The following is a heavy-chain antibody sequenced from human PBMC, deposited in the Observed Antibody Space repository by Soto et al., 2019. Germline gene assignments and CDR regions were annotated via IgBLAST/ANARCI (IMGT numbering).Heavy chain of an antibody. CDR2: IYWDDDK. Sequence: QITLKESGPTLVKPTQTLTLTCTFSGFSLSTSGVGVGWIRQPPGKALEWLALIYWDDDKRYSPSLKSRLTITKDTSKNQVVLTMTNMDPVDTATDYCAHKVHLYSGYEFHYWGQGTLVTVSS. J-gene: IGHJ4*02. V-gene: IGHV2-5*02. D-gene: IGHD5-12*01. CDR1: GFSLSTSGVG. CDR3: AHKVHLYSGYEFHY.